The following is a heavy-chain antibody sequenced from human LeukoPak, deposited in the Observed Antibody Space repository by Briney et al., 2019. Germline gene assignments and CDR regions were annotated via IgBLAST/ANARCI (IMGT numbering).Heavy chain of an antibody. D-gene: IGHD3-9*01. CDR3: AREARTRLRYFDWLLGDAFDI. CDR2: IYTSGST. Sequence: SETLSLTCTVSGGSISSGSYYWSWIRQPAGKGLEWIGRIYTSGSTNYNPSLKSRVTISVDTSKNQFSLKLSSVTAADTAVYYCAREARTRLRYFDWLLGDAFDIWGQGTMVTVSS. J-gene: IGHJ3*02. V-gene: IGHV4-61*02. CDR1: GGSISSGSYY.